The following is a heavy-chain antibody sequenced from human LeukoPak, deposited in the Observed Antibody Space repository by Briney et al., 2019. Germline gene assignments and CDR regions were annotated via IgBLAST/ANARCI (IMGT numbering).Heavy chain of an antibody. D-gene: IGHD3-16*01. CDR3: ASQSYAKFDP. CDR1: GFTFSSYD. J-gene: IGHJ5*02. CDR2: ISGSGGST. Sequence: PGGSLRLSCAASGFTFSSYDMSWVRQAPGKGLEWVSAISGSGGSTYYADSVKGRFTISRDNARNSLFLQMNSLRVEDTAVYYCASQSYAKFDPWGLGTLVTVSS. V-gene: IGHV3-23*01.